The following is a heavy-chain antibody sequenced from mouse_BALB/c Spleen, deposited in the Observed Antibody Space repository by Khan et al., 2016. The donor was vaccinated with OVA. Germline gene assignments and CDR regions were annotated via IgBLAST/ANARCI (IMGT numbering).Heavy chain of an antibody. CDR1: GYTFTSHT. CDR3: ARRTTGYALDY. J-gene: IGHJ4*01. V-gene: IGHV1-4*01. D-gene: IGHD2-14*01. Sequence: QVQLQQSGAELARPGASVKMSCKASGYTFTSHTIHWVNQSPGQDLEWIGYINPRSGYSNYNQKFNDKATLTADKSSSTAYMQLSSLTSEDSAVYYCARRTTGYALDYWGQGTSVTVSS. CDR2: INPRSGYS.